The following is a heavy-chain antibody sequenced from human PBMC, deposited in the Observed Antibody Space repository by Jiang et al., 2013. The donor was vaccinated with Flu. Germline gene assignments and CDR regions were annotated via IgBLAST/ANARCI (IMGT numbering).Heavy chain of an antibody. CDR2: TSYDESNK. Sequence: VQLVESGGGVVQPGGSLRLSCAASGFTFSSHAMHWVRQAPGKGLEWVAVTSYDESNKNYIDSVKGRFTVSRDNSKNTLYLQMTSLRLEDTAIYYCATASQLYQANAFDIWGQGTMVTVSS. V-gene: IGHV3-30-3*01. J-gene: IGHJ3*02. CDR3: ATASQLYQANAFDI. D-gene: IGHD3-3*01. CDR1: GFTFSSHA.